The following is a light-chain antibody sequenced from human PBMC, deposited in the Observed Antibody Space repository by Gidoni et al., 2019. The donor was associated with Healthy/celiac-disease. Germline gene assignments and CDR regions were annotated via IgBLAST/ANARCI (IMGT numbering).Light chain of an antibody. Sequence: DIVLTQSPGTLSLSPGERATLSCRASQSVSSSYLAWYQKKPGQAPRLLLYGASSRATGIPDRFSGSGSGTDFTLTISRLEPEDFAVYYCQQYGSSPPFGGGTKVEIK. CDR2: GAS. CDR1: QSVSSSY. J-gene: IGKJ4*01. CDR3: QQYGSSPP. V-gene: IGKV3-20*01.